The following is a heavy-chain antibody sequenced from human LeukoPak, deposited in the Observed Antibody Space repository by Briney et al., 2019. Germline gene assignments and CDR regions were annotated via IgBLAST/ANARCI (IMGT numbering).Heavy chain of an antibody. V-gene: IGHV3-21*01. CDR1: GFTFSSYA. Sequence: GGSLRLSCAASGFTFSSYAMSWVRQAPGKGLEWVSSISSSSSYIYYADSVKGRFTISRDNAKNSLYLQMNSLRAEDTAVYYCASPGYGVITTTSFDYWGQGTLVTVSS. J-gene: IGHJ4*02. CDR3: ASPGYGVITTTSFDY. D-gene: IGHD3-22*01. CDR2: ISSSSSYI.